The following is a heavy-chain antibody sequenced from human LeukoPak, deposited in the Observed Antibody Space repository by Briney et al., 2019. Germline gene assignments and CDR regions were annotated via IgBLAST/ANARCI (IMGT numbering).Heavy chain of an antibody. V-gene: IGHV1-2*02. CDR1: GYTFTGYY. CDR3: ARDLSIGYSSSEPTFDL. J-gene: IGHJ3*01. Sequence: GASVKVSCKASGYTFTGYYMHWVRQAPGQGLEWMGWINPNSGGTNYAQKFQGRVTMTRDTSISTAYMELSRLRSDDTAVYYCARDLSIGYSSSEPTFDLWGQGTMVTVSS. CDR2: INPNSGGT. D-gene: IGHD6-13*01.